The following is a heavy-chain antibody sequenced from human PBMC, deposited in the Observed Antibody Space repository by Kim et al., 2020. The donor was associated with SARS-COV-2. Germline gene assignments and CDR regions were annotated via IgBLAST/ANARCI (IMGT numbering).Heavy chain of an antibody. CDR3: AKPRGDVSQSPYNARYF. CDR1: GFGLSSYT. V-gene: IGHV3-23*01. D-gene: IGHD3-10*01. CDR2: ITNSGANT. Sequence: GGSLRLSCAGSGFGLSSYTMNWVRQAPGRGPEWLSSITNSGANTYYADSVKGRFTISRDNSKNTLYLQLNNLRAEDTAVYYCAKPRGDVSQSPYNARYF. J-gene: IGHJ4*01.